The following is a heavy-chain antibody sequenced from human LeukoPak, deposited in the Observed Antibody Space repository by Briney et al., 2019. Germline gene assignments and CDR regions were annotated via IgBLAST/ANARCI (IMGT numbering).Heavy chain of an antibody. V-gene: IGHV3-23*01. CDR3: AKLTSGWFEDF. CDR2: ISASDGST. J-gene: IGHJ4*02. Sequence: GGSLRLSCAASGFTFSNYAMTWVRQAPGKGLEWVSAISASDGSTYYVDSVKGRFTISRDFSKNILYLQMNSLGAEDTAVYYCAKLTSGWFEDFWGQGTLVTVSS. D-gene: IGHD6-19*01. CDR1: GFTFSNYA.